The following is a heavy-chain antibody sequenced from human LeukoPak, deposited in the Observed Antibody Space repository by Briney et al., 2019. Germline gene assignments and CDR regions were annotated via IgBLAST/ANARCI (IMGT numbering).Heavy chain of an antibody. D-gene: IGHD5-12*01. V-gene: IGHV3-7*01. CDR1: GFTFSSYW. CDR2: IKQDGREK. CDR3: ATEGGSGYDYGY. Sequence: GGSLRLSCAASGFTFSSYWMSWVRQAPGKGLEWVANIKQDGREKCYVDSVKGRFTISRDNAKNSLYLQMNSLRAEDTAVYYCATEGGSGYDYGYWGQGTLVTVSS. J-gene: IGHJ4*02.